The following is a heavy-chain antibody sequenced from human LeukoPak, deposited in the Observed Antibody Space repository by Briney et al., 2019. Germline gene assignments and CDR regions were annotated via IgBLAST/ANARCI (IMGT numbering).Heavy chain of an antibody. J-gene: IGHJ4*02. V-gene: IGHV3-30*02. D-gene: IGHD3-10*01. CDR1: GPTFSTNG. Sequence: GGSLRLSCAASGPTFSTNGMYWVRQAPGKGLEWVAFIPYDGRNTYYADSVRGRFTISRDTSKNTLYLQMISLRAEDTAVYYCAKESSASYYFDYWGQGTLVTVSS. CDR2: IPYDGRNT. CDR3: AKESSASYYFDY.